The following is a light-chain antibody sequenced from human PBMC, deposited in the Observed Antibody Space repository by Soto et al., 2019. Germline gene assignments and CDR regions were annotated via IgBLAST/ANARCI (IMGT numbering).Light chain of an antibody. CDR3: SQYGSAPGT. CDR1: ESVSSTH. Sequence: EIVLTQSPGTLSLSPGERATLSCRASESVSSTHLAWYQQKPGQAPRLLIHSASNRATGVPDRFSGSGSGTDCTLIISRLEPEDFAVYYCSQYGSAPGTFGQGTKVEIK. V-gene: IGKV3-20*01. J-gene: IGKJ1*01. CDR2: SAS.